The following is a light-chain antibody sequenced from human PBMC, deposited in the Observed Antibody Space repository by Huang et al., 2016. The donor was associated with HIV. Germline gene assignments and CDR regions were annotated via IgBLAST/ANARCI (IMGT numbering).Light chain of an antibody. J-gene: IGKJ3*01. CDR1: QTILHDSDSRNY. CDR2: WAS. CDR3: QQYYSSPFT. Sequence: DIVMTQSPDSLAVSLGERATINCKSSQTILHDSDSRNYLSWYQQKPGQPPRLLIHWASIRKSGVPDRFIGSGSGTDFTLTISSLQAEDVAVYYCQQYYSSPFTFGPGTNVDI. V-gene: IGKV4-1*01.